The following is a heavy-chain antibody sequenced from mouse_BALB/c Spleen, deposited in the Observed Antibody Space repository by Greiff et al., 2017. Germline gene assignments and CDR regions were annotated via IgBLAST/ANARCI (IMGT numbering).Heavy chain of an antibody. J-gene: IGHJ2*01. CDR1: GFTFTDYY. CDR2: IRNKANGYTT. D-gene: IGHD1-1*01. CDR3: ARDGGFDYYGSSFDY. Sequence: EVKVVESGGGLVQPGGSLRLSCATSGFTFTDYYMSWVRQPPGKALEWLGFIRNKANGYTTEYSASVKGRFTISRDNSHSILYLQMNTLRAEDSATYYCARDGGFDYYGSSFDYWGQGTTLTVSS. V-gene: IGHV7-3*02.